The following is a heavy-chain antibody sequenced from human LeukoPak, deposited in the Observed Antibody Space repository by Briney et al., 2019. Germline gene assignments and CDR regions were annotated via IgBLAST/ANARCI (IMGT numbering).Heavy chain of an antibody. V-gene: IGHV1-2*04. J-gene: IGHJ4*02. D-gene: IGHD6-13*01. CDR3: ARGQQQPLFDY. CDR2: INLNSGGT. CDR1: GYTFTGYC. Sequence: ASVKVSCKASGYTFTGYCMHWVRQAPGQGLEWMGWINLNSGGTNYAQKFQGWVTMTRDTSISTAYMELSRLRSDDTAVYYCARGQQQPLFDYWGQGTLVTVSS.